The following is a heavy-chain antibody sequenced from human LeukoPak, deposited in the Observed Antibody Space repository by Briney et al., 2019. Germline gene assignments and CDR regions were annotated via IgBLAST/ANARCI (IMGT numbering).Heavy chain of an antibody. CDR1: GYTFTSYG. D-gene: IGHD2-2*01. CDR3: AREQNTRVVPAAPPYNWFDP. V-gene: IGHV1-18*01. CDR2: ISAYNGNT. J-gene: IGHJ5*02. Sequence: GASVKVSCKASGYTFTSYGISWVRQAPGQGLEWMGWISAYNGNTNYAQKLQGRVTMTTDTSTSTAYMELRSLRSDDTAVYYCAREQNTRVVPAAPPYNWFDPWGQGTLVTVSS.